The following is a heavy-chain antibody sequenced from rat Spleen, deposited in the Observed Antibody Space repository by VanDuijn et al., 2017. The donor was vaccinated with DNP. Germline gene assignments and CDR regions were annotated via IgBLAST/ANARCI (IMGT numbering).Heavy chain of an antibody. Sequence: EVQLVESGGGLVQPGNSLKLSCAASGFTFTDHAMAWVRQSPEKGLEWVATIIYDGTSIYYRESVKGRFSISRDNTKSTLYLQMDSLRSEDTSTYYCAKVGSPGYFDYWGQGVMVTVSS. J-gene: IGHJ2*01. D-gene: IGHD5-1*01. CDR3: AKVGSPGYFDY. CDR2: IIYDGTSI. CDR1: GFTFTDHA. V-gene: IGHV5S10*01.